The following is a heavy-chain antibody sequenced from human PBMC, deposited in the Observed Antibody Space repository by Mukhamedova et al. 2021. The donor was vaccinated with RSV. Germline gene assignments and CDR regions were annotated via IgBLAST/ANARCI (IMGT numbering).Heavy chain of an antibody. J-gene: IGHJ4*02. CDR3: ARGVRGYTYDPAGY. CDR2: TNTDESST. D-gene: IGHD5-18*01. Sequence: MHWVRQAPGKGLVWVSHTNTDESSTSHADSVKGRFTVSRNNAKNTLFLQMNSLRAEDTAVYYCARGVRGYTYDPAGYWGQGTLVTV. V-gene: IGHV3-74*01.